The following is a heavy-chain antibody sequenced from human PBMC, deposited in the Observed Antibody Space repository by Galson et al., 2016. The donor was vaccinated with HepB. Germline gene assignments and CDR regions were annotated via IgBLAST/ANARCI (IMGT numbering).Heavy chain of an antibody. CDR2: IHHSGST. D-gene: IGHD3-10*01. V-gene: IGHV4-59*01. CDR3: ARGRFGGGTNYYGMDV. Sequence: EPLSLTCTVSGGSISSDYWTWIRQPPGKGLEWIGYIHHSGSTNYISSLKSRVTISVDTSKNQFSLKLNSVTAADTAVYYCARGRFGGGTNYYGMDVWGQGTTVIVSS. CDR1: GGSISSDY. J-gene: IGHJ6*02.